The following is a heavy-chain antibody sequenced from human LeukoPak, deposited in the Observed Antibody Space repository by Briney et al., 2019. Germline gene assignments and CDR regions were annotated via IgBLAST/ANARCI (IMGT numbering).Heavy chain of an antibody. Sequence: PSETLSLTCAVYGGSFSRYYWSWIRQPPGKGLEWIGEINHSGSTNYNPSLKSRVTISVDTSKNQFSLKLSSVTATDTAVYYCARGRVCSSTSCYFPAYNWFDPWGQGTLVTVSS. CDR3: ARGRVCSSTSCYFPAYNWFDP. J-gene: IGHJ5*02. CDR2: INHSGST. D-gene: IGHD2-2*01. CDR1: GGSFSRYY. V-gene: IGHV4-34*01.